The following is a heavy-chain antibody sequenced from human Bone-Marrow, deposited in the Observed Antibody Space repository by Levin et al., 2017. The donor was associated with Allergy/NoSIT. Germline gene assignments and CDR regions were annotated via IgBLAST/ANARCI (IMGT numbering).Heavy chain of an antibody. CDR3: ARDPSEYIWGSYDDH. V-gene: IGHV1-18*01. CDR1: GYIFTSYA. CDR2: ISTYTGNT. J-gene: IGHJ4*02. D-gene: IGHD3-16*01. Sequence: ASVKVSCKASGYIFTSYAISWVRQAPGQGLEWMGWISTYTGNTNYAHKFQDRVTLTTDTSTSTAYMELRSLRSDDTAVYYCARDPSEYIWGSYDDHWGQGTPVTVSS.